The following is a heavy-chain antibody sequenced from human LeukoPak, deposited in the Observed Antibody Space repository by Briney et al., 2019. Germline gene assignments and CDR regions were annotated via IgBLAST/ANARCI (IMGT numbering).Heavy chain of an antibody. D-gene: IGHD1-26*01. V-gene: IGHV1-46*01. CDR1: GYTFTSYY. J-gene: IGHJ5*02. Sequence: ASVKVSCKASGYTFTSYYMHWVRQAPGQGLEWMGIINPSGGSTSYAQKFQGRVTMTRDMSTSTDYMELSSLRSEDTAVYYCARDNSVGEIAWWFDPWGQGTLVTVSS. CDR3: ARDNSVGEIAWWFDP. CDR2: INPSGGST.